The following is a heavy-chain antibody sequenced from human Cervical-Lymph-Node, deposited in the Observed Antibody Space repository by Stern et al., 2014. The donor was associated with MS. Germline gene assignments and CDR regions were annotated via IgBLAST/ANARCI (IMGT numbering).Heavy chain of an antibody. Sequence: HVQLQQSGPGLVKPSQTLSLTCAISGDSVSSNSAAWNWIRQSPSIGLEWLGRTVYRSKWYNDYAVSVKSRITIDPDTSKNQFSLPLNSVTPEDTAVYYCARELERRTVKNFDYWGQGTLVTVSS. D-gene: IGHD4-17*01. CDR3: ARELERRTVKNFDY. V-gene: IGHV6-1*01. CDR2: TVYRSKWYN. J-gene: IGHJ4*02. CDR1: GDSVSSNSAA.